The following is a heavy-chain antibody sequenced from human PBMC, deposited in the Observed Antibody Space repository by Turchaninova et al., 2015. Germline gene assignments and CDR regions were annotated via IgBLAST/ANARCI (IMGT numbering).Heavy chain of an antibody. CDR2: ISGSGGST. CDR1: EFTFSTYA. CDR3: AKDLKELGYNSGYSKYGDY. D-gene: IGHD5-18*01. J-gene: IGHJ4*02. V-gene: IGHV3-23*01. Sequence: LSGSASEFTFSTYAMSWVRQAAGKGLEWVSTISGSGGSTYDADSVKGRFTISRDNSKNTLYLQMNSLRAEDTAIYYCAKDLKELGYNSGYSKYGDYWGQGTLVTVSS.